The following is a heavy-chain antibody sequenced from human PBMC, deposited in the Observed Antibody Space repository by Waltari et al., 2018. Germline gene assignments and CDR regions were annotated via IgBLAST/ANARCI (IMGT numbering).Heavy chain of an antibody. J-gene: IGHJ6*02. CDR2: IKSKTDGGTT. CDR1: GFTFSNAW. CDR3: TTAFIVRGVTDYYYGMDV. V-gene: IGHV3-15*01. Sequence: EVQLVESGGGLVKPGGSLRLSCAASGFTFSNAWMSWVRQAPGKGLEWVGRIKSKTDGGTTDYAAPVKGRFTISRDDSKNTLYLQMNSLKTEDTAVYYCTTAFIVRGVTDYYYGMDVWGQGTTVTVSS. D-gene: IGHD3-10*01.